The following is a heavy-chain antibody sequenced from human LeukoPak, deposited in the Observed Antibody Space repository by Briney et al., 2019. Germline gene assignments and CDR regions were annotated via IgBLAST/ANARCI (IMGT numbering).Heavy chain of an antibody. CDR3: ASAGYYYDSSGYYSQL. V-gene: IGHV3-7*01. CDR1: GFTFSLYW. CDR2: INPDGSQK. J-gene: IGHJ1*01. D-gene: IGHD3-22*01. Sequence: PGGSLRLSCAASGFTFSLYWMTWVRQSPGKGLEWVADINPDGSQKYSVDSVKGRFTISRDNAKNSLYLQMNSLRAEDTAVYYCASAGYYYDSSGYYSQLWGQGTLVTVSS.